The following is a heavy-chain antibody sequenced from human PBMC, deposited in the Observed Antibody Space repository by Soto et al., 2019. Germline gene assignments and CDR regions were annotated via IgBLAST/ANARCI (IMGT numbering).Heavy chain of an antibody. CDR2: ISASTRNT. CDR1: GYTFSDYA. CDR3: VRCYCSVGSCYACWHFDL. Sequence: QVQLVQSGGEVKKPGASVKVSCQASGYTFSDYAISWVRQAPGQGFEWMGWISASTRNTDQAQNFQGRVIMTLDTSTNTAYMELRSLRSDDTAVYYCVRCYCSVGSCYACWHFDLWGRGTLVTVSS. J-gene: IGHJ2*01. D-gene: IGHD2-15*01. V-gene: IGHV1-18*01.